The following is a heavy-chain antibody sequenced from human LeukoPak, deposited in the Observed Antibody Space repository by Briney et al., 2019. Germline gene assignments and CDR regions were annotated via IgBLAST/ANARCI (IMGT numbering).Heavy chain of an antibody. D-gene: IGHD3-22*01. V-gene: IGHV4-34*01. CDR2: INHSGST. CDR1: GGSFSGYY. CDR3: ARGADYYDSSSGY. J-gene: IGHJ4*02. Sequence: SQTLSLTCAVYGGSFSGYYWSWIRQPPGKGLEWIGEINHSGSTNYNPSLKSRVTISVDTSKNQFSLKLSSVTAADTAVYYCARGADYYDSSSGYWGQGTLVTVSS.